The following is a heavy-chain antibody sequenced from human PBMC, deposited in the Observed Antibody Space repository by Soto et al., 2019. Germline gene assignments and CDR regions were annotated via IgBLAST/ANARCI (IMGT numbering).Heavy chain of an antibody. CDR2: IKSKTDGGTT. CDR3: TTAPHVRGYDYWTTFDY. D-gene: IGHD5-12*01. Sequence: PGGSLRLSCAASVFTFSNAWMSWVRQAPGKGLEWVGRIKSKTDGGTTDYAAPVKGRFTISRDDSKNTLYLQMNSLKTEDTAVYYCTTAPHVRGYDYWTTFDYWGQGTLVTVSS. J-gene: IGHJ4*02. V-gene: IGHV3-15*01. CDR1: VFTFSNAW.